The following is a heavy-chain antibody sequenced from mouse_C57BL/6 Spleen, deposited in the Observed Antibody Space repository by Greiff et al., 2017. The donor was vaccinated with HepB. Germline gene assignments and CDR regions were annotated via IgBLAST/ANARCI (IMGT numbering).Heavy chain of an antibody. V-gene: IGHV1-82*01. CDR2: IYPGDGDT. Sequence: QVQLKQSGPELVKPGASVKISCKASGYAFSSSWMNWVKQRPGKGLEWIGRIYPGDGDTNYNGKFKGKATLTADKSSSTAYMQLSSLTSEDSAVYFCARSYGSSPYYAMDYWGQGTSVTVSS. CDR3: ARSYGSSPYYAMDY. CDR1: GYAFSSSW. J-gene: IGHJ4*01. D-gene: IGHD1-1*01.